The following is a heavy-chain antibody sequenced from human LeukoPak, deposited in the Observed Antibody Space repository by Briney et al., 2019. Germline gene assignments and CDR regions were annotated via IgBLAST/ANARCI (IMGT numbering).Heavy chain of an antibody. J-gene: IGHJ6*03. CDR2: INHSGST. CDR1: ARSVIGYC. V-gene: IGHV4-34*01. D-gene: IGHD2-2*03. Sequence: PSPSPSPTRTLAARSVIGYCWSWIPNPPEKGLKWIGEINHSGSTTTNPPPKSRVTISVDTPKTQFSLNLSPVTAPDTAVYYSARVRNGYCSSTSCYAKGSYYYYMDVWGKGATVTISS. CDR3: ARVRNGYCSSTSCYAKGSYYYYMDV.